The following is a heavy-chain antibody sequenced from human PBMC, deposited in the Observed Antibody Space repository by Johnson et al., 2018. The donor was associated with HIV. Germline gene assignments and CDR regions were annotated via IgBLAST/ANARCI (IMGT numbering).Heavy chain of an antibody. V-gene: IGHV3-7*01. CDR2: IKQDGSEK. CDR1: GFTFSSYW. CDR3: ARGALSPAAPDAFDI. J-gene: IGHJ3*02. Sequence: MQLVESGGDLVQPGGSLRLSCAASGFTFSSYWMSWVRQAPGKGLEWVANIKQDGSEKYYVDSVKGRFTISRDNSKNTLYLQMGSLRAEDMAVYYCARGALSPAAPDAFDIWGQGTMVTVSS. D-gene: IGHD6-13*01.